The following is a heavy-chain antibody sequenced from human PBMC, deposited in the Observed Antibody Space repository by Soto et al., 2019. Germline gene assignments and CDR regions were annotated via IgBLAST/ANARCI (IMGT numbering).Heavy chain of an antibody. J-gene: IGHJ4*02. V-gene: IGHV5-51*01. D-gene: IGHD6-13*01. Sequence: GESLKISCKGSGYSFTTYWIGWVRQIPGKGLEWMGIIYPDDSDTRYSPSFQGQVTISADKSISTAYLQWSSLKASDTAIYYCARRAAGSMIDLWGQGTVVTVSS. CDR1: GYSFTTYW. CDR3: ARRAAGSMIDL. CDR2: IYPDDSDT.